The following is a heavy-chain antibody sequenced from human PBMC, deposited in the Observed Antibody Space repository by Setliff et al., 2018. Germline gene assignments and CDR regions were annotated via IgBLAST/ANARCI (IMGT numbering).Heavy chain of an antibody. V-gene: IGHV4-39*07. D-gene: IGHD3-10*01. CDR3: ARLWRRIQQIDY. CDR1: GGSISSGSYY. J-gene: IGHJ4*02. CDR2: IYHSGST. Sequence: SETLSLTCTVSGGSISSGSYYWSWIRQPPGKGLEWIGSIYHSGSTYYNPSLKSRVTISVDTSKNQFSLKLSSVTAADTAVYYCARLWRRIQQIDYWGQGTLVTVSS.